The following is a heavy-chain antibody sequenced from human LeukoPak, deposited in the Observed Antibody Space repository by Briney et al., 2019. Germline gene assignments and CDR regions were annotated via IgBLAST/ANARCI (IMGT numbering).Heavy chain of an antibody. CDR2: ISGSGGST. Sequence: PGGSLRLSCAASGFTFSSYAMSWVRQAPGKGLEWVSAISGSGGSTYYADSVKGRFTISRDNSKNTLYLQMNSLRAEDTAVYYCAKATDFWSGPNYFDYWGQGTLVTVSS. V-gene: IGHV3-23*01. CDR1: GFTFSSYA. CDR3: AKATDFWSGPNYFDY. D-gene: IGHD3-3*01. J-gene: IGHJ4*02.